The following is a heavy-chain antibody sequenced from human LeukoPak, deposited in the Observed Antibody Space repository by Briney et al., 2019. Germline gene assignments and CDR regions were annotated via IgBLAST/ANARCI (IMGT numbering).Heavy chain of an antibody. V-gene: IGHV3-74*01. Sequence: GGSLRLSCAASGFTFSNSWMHWVRQTPGKGLAWVSRMNSGGNMIYYADSVKGRFIISRDNAKNTLYLQMHSLRDEDTAVYYCVTAGQYRFDNWGRGTLVTVSS. CDR3: VTAGQYRFDN. J-gene: IGHJ4*02. D-gene: IGHD5-18*01. CDR1: GFTFSNSW. CDR2: MNSGGNMI.